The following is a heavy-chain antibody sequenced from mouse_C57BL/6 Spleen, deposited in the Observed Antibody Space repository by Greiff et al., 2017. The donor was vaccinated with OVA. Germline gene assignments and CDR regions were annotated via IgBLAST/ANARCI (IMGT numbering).Heavy chain of an antibody. CDR3: ARHEDPTVVAKSDAMDY. CDR2: FYPGSGSI. CDR1: GYTFTEYT. J-gene: IGHJ4*01. Sequence: QVQLKESGAELVKPGASVKLSCKASGYTFTEYTIHWVKQRSGQGLEWIGWFYPGSGSIKYNEKFKDKATLTADKSSSTVYMELSRLTSEDSAVYFCARHEDPTVVAKSDAMDYWGQGTSVTVSS. V-gene: IGHV1-62-2*01. D-gene: IGHD1-1*01.